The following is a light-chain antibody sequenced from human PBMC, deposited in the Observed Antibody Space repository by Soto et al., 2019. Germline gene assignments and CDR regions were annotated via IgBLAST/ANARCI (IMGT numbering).Light chain of an antibody. Sequence: DIQMTQSPSTLSASVGDRVTITCRASQSISVWLAWYQQKPGKVPKLLIYAASNLEGGVPSRFSGSGSGTDFTLTIRSLQPDDFATYYCQQYNVYPKRFRQGTKVEIK. J-gene: IGKJ1*01. V-gene: IGKV1-5*03. CDR1: QSISVW. CDR2: AAS. CDR3: QQYNVYPKR.